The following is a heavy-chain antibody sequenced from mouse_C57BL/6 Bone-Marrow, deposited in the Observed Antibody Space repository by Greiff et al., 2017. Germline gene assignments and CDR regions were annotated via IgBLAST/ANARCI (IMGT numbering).Heavy chain of an antibody. V-gene: IGHV5-4*01. CDR1: GFTFSSYA. CDR3: ARDLSLDYYAMDN. J-gene: IGHJ4*01. CDR2: ISDGGSYT. D-gene: IGHD6-5*01. Sequence: EVKLMESGGGLVKPGGSLKLSCAASGFTFSSYAMSWVRQTPEKRLEWVATISDGGSYTYYPDNVKGRFTISRDNAKNNLYLQMSHLKSEDTAMYYCARDLSLDYYAMDNWGQGTSVTVSS.